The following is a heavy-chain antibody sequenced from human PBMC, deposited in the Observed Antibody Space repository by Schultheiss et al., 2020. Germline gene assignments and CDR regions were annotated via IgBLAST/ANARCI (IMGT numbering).Heavy chain of an antibody. V-gene: IGHV3-15*01. J-gene: IGHJ5*02. CDR1: GFTFSSYW. CDR2: IKSKTDGGTT. Sequence: GESLKISCAASGFTFSSYWMSWVRQAPGKGLEWVGRIKSKTDGGTTDYAAPVKGRFTISRDDSKNTLYLQMNSLKTEDTAVYYCTTDRNDYGDYKGSYPWGQGTLVTVSS. CDR3: TTDRNDYGDYKGSYP. D-gene: IGHD4-17*01.